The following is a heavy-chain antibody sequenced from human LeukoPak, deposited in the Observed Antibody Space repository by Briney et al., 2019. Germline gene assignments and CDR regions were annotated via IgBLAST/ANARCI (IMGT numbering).Heavy chain of an antibody. V-gene: IGHV4-4*07. Sequence: SETLSLTCTVSGGSISSYYWSWIREPAGKGLEWIGRIYTSGSTNYNPSLKSRVTMSVDTSKNQFSLKLSSVTAADTAAYYCAREWVEYSSSWHYFDYWGQGTLVTVSS. CDR3: AREWVEYSSSWHYFDY. CDR2: IYTSGST. J-gene: IGHJ4*02. D-gene: IGHD6-13*01. CDR1: GGSISSYY.